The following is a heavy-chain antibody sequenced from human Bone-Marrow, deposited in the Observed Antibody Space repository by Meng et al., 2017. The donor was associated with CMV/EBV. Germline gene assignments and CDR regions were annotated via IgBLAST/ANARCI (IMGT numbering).Heavy chain of an antibody. V-gene: IGHV3-21*01. CDR3: RRDRVAAAGYYFDY. D-gene: IGHD6-13*01. CDR2: ISSSSSYI. J-gene: IGHJ4*02. Sequence: GGSLRLSCAASGFTFSSYWRSWVRQAPGKGLEWVSSISSSSSYIYYADSVKGRFTISRDNAKNSPYLQMNSLRAEDTAVYYCRRDRVAAAGYYFDYWGQGTLVTVSS. CDR1: GFTFSSYW.